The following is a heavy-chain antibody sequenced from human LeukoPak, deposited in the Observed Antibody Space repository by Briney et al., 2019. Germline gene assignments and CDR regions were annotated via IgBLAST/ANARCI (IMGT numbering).Heavy chain of an antibody. CDR2: ITGSGGST. CDR3: AKVMRSWYFDY. CDR1: GFTVISNY. V-gene: IGHV3-23*01. J-gene: IGHJ4*02. Sequence: SGGSLRLSCAASGFTVISNYMSWVRQAPGKGLEWVSAITGSGGSTNYADSVKGRFTISRDNSKNTLYLQMNSLRAEDTAVYYCAKVMRSWYFDYWGQGTLVTVSS. D-gene: IGHD3-10*01.